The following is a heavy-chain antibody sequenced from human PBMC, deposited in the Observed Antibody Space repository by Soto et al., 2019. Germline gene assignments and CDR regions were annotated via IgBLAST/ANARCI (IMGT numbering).Heavy chain of an antibody. Sequence: SVKVSCKASGGTFSIYAITWVRQAPGQGLEWMGGIIPIFGTANYAQKFQGRVTITADESTSTAYMELSSLRSEDTAVYYCARGPATDYDILTGYYGTSDYWGQGTLVTVSS. CDR2: IIPIFGTA. V-gene: IGHV1-69*13. D-gene: IGHD3-9*01. J-gene: IGHJ4*02. CDR1: GGTFSIYA. CDR3: ARGPATDYDILTGYYGTSDY.